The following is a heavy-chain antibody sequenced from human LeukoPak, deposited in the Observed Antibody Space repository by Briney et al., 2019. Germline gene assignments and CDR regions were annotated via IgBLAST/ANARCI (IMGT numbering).Heavy chain of an antibody. J-gene: IGHJ6*03. V-gene: IGHV4-59*01. CDR1: GGSISSYY. CDR3: ARVRLGELSFLYYYYSYYMDV. Sequence: PSETLSLTCTVSGGSISSYYWSWIRQPPWKGLEWIGYIYYSGSTNYNPSLKSRVTISVDTSKNQFSLKLSSVTAADTAVYYCARVRLGELSFLYYYYSYYMDVWGKGTTVTVSS. CDR2: IYYSGST. D-gene: IGHD3-16*02.